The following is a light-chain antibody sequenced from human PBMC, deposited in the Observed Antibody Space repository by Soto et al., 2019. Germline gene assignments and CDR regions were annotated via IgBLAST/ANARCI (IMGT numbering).Light chain of an antibody. CDR1: QSVSSSQ. CDR3: QQYDTSPHT. J-gene: IGKJ2*01. V-gene: IGKV3-20*01. Sequence: EIVLTQSPGTLSLSPGESATLSCRASQSVSSSQVAWYQQKPGQAPRLLIYGASSRATGIPDRFSGVGSETDFTLTNSRLEPEDFAVYYCQQYDTSPHTFGQGTKLEIK. CDR2: GAS.